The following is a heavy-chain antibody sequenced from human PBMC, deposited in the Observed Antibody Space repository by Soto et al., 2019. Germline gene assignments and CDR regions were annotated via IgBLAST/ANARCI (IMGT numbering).Heavy chain of an antibody. CDR2: IYYSGST. J-gene: IGHJ4*02. Sequence: QVQLQESGPGLVKPSETLSLTCTVSGGSVSSGSYYWSWIRQPPGKGLEWIGYIYYSGSTNYNPSLKSRVTISVDTSKNQFSLKLSSVTAADTAVYYCARVGDDYGDYLDCWGQGTLVTVSS. V-gene: IGHV4-61*01. CDR3: ARVGDDYGDYLDC. CDR1: GGSVSSGSYY. D-gene: IGHD4-17*01.